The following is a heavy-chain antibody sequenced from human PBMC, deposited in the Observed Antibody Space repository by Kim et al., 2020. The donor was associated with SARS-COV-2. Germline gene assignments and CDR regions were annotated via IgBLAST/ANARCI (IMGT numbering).Heavy chain of an antibody. D-gene: IGHD6-6*01. CDR2: GGST. Sequence: GGSTDYADSVQGRFTISRDNSKNTLYLQMNSLRAEDTAVYYCAARPDSCYWGQGTLVTVSS. V-gene: IGHV3-23*01. CDR3: AARPDSCY. J-gene: IGHJ4*02.